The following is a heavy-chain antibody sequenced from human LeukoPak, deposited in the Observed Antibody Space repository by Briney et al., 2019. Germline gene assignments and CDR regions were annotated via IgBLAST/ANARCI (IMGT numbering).Heavy chain of an antibody. D-gene: IGHD6-13*01. V-gene: IGHV3-30*02. J-gene: IGHJ6*03. CDR1: GFTFSSYG. Sequence: GSLRLSCAASGFTFSSYGMHWVRQAPGKGLEWVAFIRYDGSNKYYADSVKGRFTISRDNSKNTLFLLMNSLRPEDTAVYYCARDRGSSWVYYYYMDVWGKGTTVTVSS. CDR2: IRYDGSNK. CDR3: ARDRGSSWVYYYYMDV.